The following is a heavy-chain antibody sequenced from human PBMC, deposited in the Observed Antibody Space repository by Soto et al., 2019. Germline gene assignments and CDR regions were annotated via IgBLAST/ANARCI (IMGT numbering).Heavy chain of an antibody. D-gene: IGHD3-10*01. V-gene: IGHV4-59*01. CDR2: ISYSGST. J-gene: IGHJ5*02. Sequence: SETLSLTCTVSGGSISNYYWSWIRQPPGKGLEWIGYISYSGSTTYNPSLKSRVTISVDTFKNQFSLKLSSVTAADTALYYCARPGRVKIEVRTGKCFDAWGQGTLVTVSS. CDR3: ARPGRVKIEVRTGKCFDA. CDR1: GGSISNYY.